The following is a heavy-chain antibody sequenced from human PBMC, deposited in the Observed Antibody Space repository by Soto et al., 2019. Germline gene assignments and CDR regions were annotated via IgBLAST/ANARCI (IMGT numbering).Heavy chain of an antibody. Sequence: ASVQVSCKASGYTFTSYYMHCVRQSPGQGLEWMGIINPSGGSTSYAQKFQGRVTMTRDTSTSTVYMELSSLRSEDTAVYYCARVWPTISVGMDVWGQGTTVTVSS. CDR2: INPSGGST. J-gene: IGHJ6*02. CDR1: GYTFTSYY. D-gene: IGHD5-12*01. V-gene: IGHV1-46*01. CDR3: ARVWPTISVGMDV.